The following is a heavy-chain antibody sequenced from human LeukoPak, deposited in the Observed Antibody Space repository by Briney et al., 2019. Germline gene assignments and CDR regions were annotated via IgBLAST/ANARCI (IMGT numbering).Heavy chain of an antibody. V-gene: IGHV4-34*01. D-gene: IGHD3-10*01. CDR2: INHSGST. J-gene: IGHJ4*02. CDR1: GGSFSGYY. CDR3: ARDGSGSGGGN. Sequence: PSETLSLTCAVYGGSFSGYYWSWFRQPPGKGLEWIGEINHSGSTNYNPSLKSRVTISVDTSKNQFSLKLSSVTAADTAVYYCARDGSGSGGGNWGQGTLVTVSS.